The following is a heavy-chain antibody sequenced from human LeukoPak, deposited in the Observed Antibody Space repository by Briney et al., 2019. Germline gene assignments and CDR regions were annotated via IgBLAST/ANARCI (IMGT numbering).Heavy chain of an antibody. CDR2: INHSGST. Sequence: SETLSLTCAVYGGSFSGYYWSWIRQPPGKGLEWIGEINHSGSTNYNPSLKSRVTISVDTSKNQFSLKLSSVTAADTAVYYCAREWIVVVPAARENYYYGMDVWGQGTTVTVSS. D-gene: IGHD2-2*01. CDR3: AREWIVVVPAARENYYYGMDV. V-gene: IGHV4-34*01. J-gene: IGHJ6*02. CDR1: GGSFSGYY.